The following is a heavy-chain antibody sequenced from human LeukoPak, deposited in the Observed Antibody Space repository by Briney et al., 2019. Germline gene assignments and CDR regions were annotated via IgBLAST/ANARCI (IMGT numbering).Heavy chain of an antibody. CDR2: ISSSGSTI. D-gene: IGHD3-10*01. J-gene: IGHJ4*02. V-gene: IGHV3-48*03. CDR1: GFTFSSYE. CDR3: VSGPDGASY. Sequence: GGSLRLSCAASGFTFSSYEMNWVRQAPGKGLEWVSYISSSGSTIYYADSVKGRFTISRDNAKNTLFLEMNSLRGDDTAVYYCVSGPDGASYWGQGTLVTVSS.